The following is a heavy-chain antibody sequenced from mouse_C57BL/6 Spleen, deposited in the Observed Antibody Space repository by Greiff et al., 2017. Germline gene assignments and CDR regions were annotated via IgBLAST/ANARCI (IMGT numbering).Heavy chain of an antibody. Sequence: QVQLQQSGAELVKPGASVKISCKASGYAFSSYWMNWVKQRPGKGLEWIGQIYPGDGDTKYNGKFKGKATRTADKSSSTAYMQLSSLTSEDSAVYFCARDYGSSYENFDVWGTGTTATVSS. J-gene: IGHJ1*03. D-gene: IGHD1-1*01. CDR3: ARDYGSSYENFDV. CDR2: IYPGDGDT. V-gene: IGHV1-80*01. CDR1: GYAFSSYW.